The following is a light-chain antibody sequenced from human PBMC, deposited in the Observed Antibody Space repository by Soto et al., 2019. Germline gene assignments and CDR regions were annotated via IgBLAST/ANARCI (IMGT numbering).Light chain of an antibody. J-gene: IGKJ5*01. CDR2: GAS. CDR1: QSVSSN. V-gene: IGKV3-15*01. Sequence: EIVMTQSPATLSVSPGERATLSCRASQSVSSNLAWYQQKPGQAPRLLIYGASTRATGIPARFSGSGSGTEFTLTISSLQSKDFAVYYCQQYNNWPPPITFGQGTRLEIK. CDR3: QQYNNWPPPIT.